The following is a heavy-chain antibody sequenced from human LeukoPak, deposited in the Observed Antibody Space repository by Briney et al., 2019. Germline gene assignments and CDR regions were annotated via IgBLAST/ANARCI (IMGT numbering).Heavy chain of an antibody. CDR3: AREKYYGSGSAYNRIDY. J-gene: IGHJ4*02. D-gene: IGHD3-10*01. Sequence: ASVKVSCKASGYTFTDYYMHWVRQAPGQGLEWVGWINPNSGGTNYAQKFQGRVTMTRDTSISTAYMELSRLRSDDTAVYYCAREKYYGSGSAYNRIDYWGQGTLVTVSS. V-gene: IGHV1-2*02. CDR1: GYTFTDYY. CDR2: INPNSGGT.